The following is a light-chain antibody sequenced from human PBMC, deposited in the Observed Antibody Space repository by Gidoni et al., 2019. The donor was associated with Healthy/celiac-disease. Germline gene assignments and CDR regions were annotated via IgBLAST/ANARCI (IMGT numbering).Light chain of an antibody. CDR2: GAS. J-gene: IGKJ1*01. V-gene: IGKV3-20*01. CDR3: QQYGSSLWT. CDR1: QCVSSSY. Sequence: EIVLTQSPGTLSLSPGERATLSCRASQCVSSSYLAWYQQKPGQAHRLLIYGASSRATVIPDRFRGRGSGTDFTLTIIRLEPEDFAVYYCQQYGSSLWTFGQGTKVEIK.